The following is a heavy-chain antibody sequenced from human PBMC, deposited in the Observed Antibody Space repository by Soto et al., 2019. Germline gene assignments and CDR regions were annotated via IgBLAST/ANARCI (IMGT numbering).Heavy chain of an antibody. J-gene: IGHJ4*02. V-gene: IGHV3-7*01. CDR1: GFTVSSYW. D-gene: IGHD6-13*01. CDR3: VRHGNSWSGDC. Sequence: GESLNISCAEDGFTVSSYWMSCVRQTPGKGLERVNNIKQDGSEKYYVDYEKGRFTISRDNAKNSLYLQLNSLRAEDTAVYYCVRHGNSWSGDCWGQGTLVTVSS. CDR2: IKQDGSEK.